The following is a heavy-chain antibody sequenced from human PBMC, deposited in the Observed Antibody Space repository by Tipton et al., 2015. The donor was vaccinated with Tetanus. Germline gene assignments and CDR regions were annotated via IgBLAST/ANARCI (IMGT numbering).Heavy chain of an antibody. CDR3: ARANYDFPNKGPFDF. D-gene: IGHD3-3*01. V-gene: IGHV4-59*07. J-gene: IGHJ4*02. Sequence: TLSLTCTVSGGSMSNNYWSWIRQPPGKGLEWLAYISPSGRSNSNYSLKSRITVSQDKSKNQFSLKLTSVTAADTAVYYCARANYDFPNKGPFDFWGQGILVLVSS. CDR1: GGSMSNNY. CDR2: ISPSGRS.